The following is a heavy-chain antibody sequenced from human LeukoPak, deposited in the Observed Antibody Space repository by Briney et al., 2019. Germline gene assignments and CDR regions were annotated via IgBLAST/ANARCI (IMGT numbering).Heavy chain of an antibody. CDR2: IFYSGST. J-gene: IGHJ5*02. Sequence: SETLSLTCTVSGGSISSSSYYWGWIRQPPGKGLEWIGSIFYSGSTSYNPSLKSRVTVSVDTSKNQFSLKLSSVTAADTAVYYCARGPTTMVRGVIGFDPWGQGTLVTVSS. V-gene: IGHV4-39*01. D-gene: IGHD3-10*01. CDR1: GGSISSSSYY. CDR3: ARGPTTMVRGVIGFDP.